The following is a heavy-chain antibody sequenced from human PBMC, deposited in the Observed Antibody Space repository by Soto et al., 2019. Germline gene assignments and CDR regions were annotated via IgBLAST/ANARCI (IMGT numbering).Heavy chain of an antibody. J-gene: IGHJ2*01. V-gene: IGHV1-69*01. CDR2: IIPIFGTA. Sequence: QVQLVQSGAEVKKPGSSVKVSCKASGGTFSSYAISWVRQAPGQGLEWMGGIIPIFGTANYAQKFQGRVTITADESTSTAYLELSSLRSEDTAVYYCARDHTPTDTAMAHRYFDLWGRGTLVTVSS. CDR3: ARDHTPTDTAMAHRYFDL. D-gene: IGHD5-18*01. CDR1: GGTFSSYA.